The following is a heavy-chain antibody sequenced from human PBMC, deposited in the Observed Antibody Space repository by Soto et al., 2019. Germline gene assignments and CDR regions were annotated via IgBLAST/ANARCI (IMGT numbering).Heavy chain of an antibody. V-gene: IGHV5-51*01. CDR3: AKAVQYYDILTGYASPPSQSTN. CDR1: GYSFTSYW. Sequence: GESLKISCKGSGYSFTSYWIGWVRQMPGKGLEWMGIIYPGDSDTRYSPSFQGQVTVSADNSKNTLYLQMNSLRAEDTAVYYCAKAVQYYDILTGYASPPSQSTNWGQGTLVTVSS. J-gene: IGHJ4*02. CDR2: IYPGDSDT. D-gene: IGHD3-9*01.